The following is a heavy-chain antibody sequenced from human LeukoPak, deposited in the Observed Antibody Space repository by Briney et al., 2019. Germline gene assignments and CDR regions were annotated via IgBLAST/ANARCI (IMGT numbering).Heavy chain of an antibody. CDR2: IYASGTT. D-gene: IGHD6-19*01. V-gene: IGHV4-4*07. J-gene: IGHJ4*02. Sequence: SETLSLTCTVSGGSISSYYWSWIRQPAGKGLEWIGRIYASGTTNYNPSLKSRVTMSVDTSNNQFSLKLSPVTAADTAVYYCAREAVAATGRGLDYWGQGTLVTVSS. CDR1: GGSISSYY. CDR3: AREAVAATGRGLDY.